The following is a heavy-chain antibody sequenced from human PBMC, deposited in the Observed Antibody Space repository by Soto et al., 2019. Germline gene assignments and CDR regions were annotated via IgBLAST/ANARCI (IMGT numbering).Heavy chain of an antibody. Sequence: QVQLVQSGAEVKKPGSSVKVSCKASGGTFSSYAISWVRQAPGQGLEWMGGIFPIFGTANYAQKFQGRVTITADESTSTAYMELSSLRSEDTAVYYCARVYCGGDCSPNWFDPWGQGTLVTVSS. D-gene: IGHD2-21*02. CDR3: ARVYCGGDCSPNWFDP. J-gene: IGHJ5*02. CDR2: IFPIFGTA. V-gene: IGHV1-69*12. CDR1: GGTFSSYA.